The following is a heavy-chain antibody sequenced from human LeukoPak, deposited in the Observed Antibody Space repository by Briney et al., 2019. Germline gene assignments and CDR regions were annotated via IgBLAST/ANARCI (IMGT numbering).Heavy chain of an antibody. D-gene: IGHD3-22*01. CDR1: GFTFSSYW. CDR3: APLYDSSTG. J-gene: IGHJ4*02. CDR2: INHSGST. Sequence: GSLRLSCAASGFTFSSYWMSWVRQPPGKGLEWIGEINHSGSTNYNPSLKSRVTISVDTSKNQFSLKLSSVTAADTAVYYCAPLYDSSTGWGQGTLVTVSS. V-gene: IGHV4-34*08.